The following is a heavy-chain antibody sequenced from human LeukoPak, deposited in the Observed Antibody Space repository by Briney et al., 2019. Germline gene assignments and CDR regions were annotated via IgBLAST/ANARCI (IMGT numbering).Heavy chain of an antibody. J-gene: IGHJ4*02. CDR3: AWGYCSGGSCRPFDS. CDR1: GFTFSSYA. CDR2: FSGSGGST. Sequence: GGSLRLSCAASGFTFSSYAMSWVRQAPGKGLEWVSAFSGSGGSTYYADSVKGRFTISRDNSKNTLYLQMNSLRAEDTAVYYCAWGYCSGGSCRPFDSWGQGTLVTVSS. V-gene: IGHV3-23*01. D-gene: IGHD2-15*01.